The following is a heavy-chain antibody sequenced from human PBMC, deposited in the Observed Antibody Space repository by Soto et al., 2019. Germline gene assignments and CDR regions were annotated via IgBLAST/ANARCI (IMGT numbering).Heavy chain of an antibody. J-gene: IGHJ4*02. D-gene: IGHD3-10*01. V-gene: IGHV3-33*01. CDR1: GFSLRSFG. CDR2: IWNDGNNR. Sequence: LRLSFAASGFSLRSFGVHWVRQAPGKGLEWVAVIWNDGNNRRYGDSVRGRFTVSSDNSKKTVYLQMDSLRGEDTAMYYCARDRELGRTSPYFDFWGQGILVTVS. CDR3: ARDRELGRTSPYFDF.